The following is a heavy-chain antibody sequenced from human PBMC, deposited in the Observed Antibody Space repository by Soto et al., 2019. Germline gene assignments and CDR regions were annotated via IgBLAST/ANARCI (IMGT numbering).Heavy chain of an antibody. CDR1: GYTFTSYA. Sequence: GASVKVSCKASGYTFTSYAMHWVRQAPGQRLEWMGWINAGNGNTKYSQKFQGRVTITRDTSASTAYMELSSLRSEDTAVYYCASSAFVYYGSGSYFTPDAFDIWGQGTMVTVSS. V-gene: IGHV1-3*01. CDR3: ASSAFVYYGSGSYFTPDAFDI. J-gene: IGHJ3*02. D-gene: IGHD3-10*01. CDR2: INAGNGNT.